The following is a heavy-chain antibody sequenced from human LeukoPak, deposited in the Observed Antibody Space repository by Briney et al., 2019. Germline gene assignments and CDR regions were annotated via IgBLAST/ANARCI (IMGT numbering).Heavy chain of an antibody. V-gene: IGHV3-23*01. CDR3: AKHNGYSVYEPAAY. CDR1: GFTFSSYA. D-gene: IGHD5/OR15-5a*01. CDR2: ISSSGTT. J-gene: IGHJ4*02. Sequence: PGGSLRLSCAASGFTFSSYAMSWVRQAPGKGLEWVSTISSSGTTYSADSVKGRFTISRDNSKNTLCLQMNSLRAEDTAFYYCAKHNGYSVYEPAAYRGQGTLVTVSS.